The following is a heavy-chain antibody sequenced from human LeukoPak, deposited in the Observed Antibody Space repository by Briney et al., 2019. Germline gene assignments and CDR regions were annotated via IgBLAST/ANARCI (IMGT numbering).Heavy chain of an antibody. D-gene: IGHD1-26*01. CDR2: ISAYNGNT. V-gene: IGHV1-18*01. J-gene: IGHJ6*02. Sequence: ASVKVSCKASGYTFTSYGISWVRQAPGQGLEWMGWISAYNGNTNYAQILQGRVTMTTDTSTSTVHMELRSLRSDDTAVYYCAREWDLNGGHNGMDVWGQGTTVTVSS. CDR1: GYTFTSYG. CDR3: AREWDLNGGHNGMDV.